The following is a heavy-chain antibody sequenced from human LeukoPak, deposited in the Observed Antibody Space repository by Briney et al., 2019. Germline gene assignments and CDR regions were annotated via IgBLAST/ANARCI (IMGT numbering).Heavy chain of an antibody. J-gene: IGHJ4*02. CDR3: ARGFEYGSFDY. Sequence: ASVKASCKASGYTFTDYHIHWVRQAPGQGLEWMGWINPNNGGTNYAQKFQGRVTTTRDTSISTAYMELSSLRSDDTAVYYCARGFEYGSFDYWGQGTLVTVSS. CDR1: GYTFTDYH. CDR2: INPNNGGT. D-gene: IGHD2/OR15-2a*01. V-gene: IGHV1-2*02.